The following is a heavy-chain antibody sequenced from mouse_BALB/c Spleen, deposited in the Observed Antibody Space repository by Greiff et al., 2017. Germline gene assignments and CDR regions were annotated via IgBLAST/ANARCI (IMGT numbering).Heavy chain of an antibody. CDR2: INSNGGST. Sequence: DVMLVESGGGLVQPGGSLKLSCAASGFTFSSYGMSWVRQTPDKRLELVATINSNGGSTYYPDSVKGRFTISRDNAKNTLYLQMSSLKSEDTAMYYCARDRTDDAMDYWGQGTSVTVSS. CDR1: GFTFSSYG. CDR3: ARDRTDDAMDY. V-gene: IGHV5-6-3*01. J-gene: IGHJ4*01.